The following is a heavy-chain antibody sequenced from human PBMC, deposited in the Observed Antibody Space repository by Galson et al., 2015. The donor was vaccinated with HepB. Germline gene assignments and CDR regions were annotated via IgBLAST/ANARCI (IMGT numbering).Heavy chain of an antibody. V-gene: IGHV5-51*01. Sequence: QSGAEVKKPGESLKISCKGSGYSFTSYWIGWVRQMPGKGLEWMGIIYPGDSDTTYSPSFQGQVTISADRSMNTAYLQWSSLKASDTAMYYCARHQGIGTIGYTLDYWGQGTLVTVSS. D-gene: IGHD6-13*01. CDR1: GYSFTSYW. J-gene: IGHJ4*02. CDR2: IYPGDSDT. CDR3: ARHQGIGTIGYTLDY.